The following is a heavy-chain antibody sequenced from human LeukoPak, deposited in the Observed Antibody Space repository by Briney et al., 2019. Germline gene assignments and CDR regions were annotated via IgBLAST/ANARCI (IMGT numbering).Heavy chain of an antibody. CDR2: ISPSGDNM. CDR3: VKDLRLRSTCNCYGWFDP. Sequence: GGSLRLSCAASGFTFNAYGMSWVRQAPGKGLEWVSAISPSGDNMYYPDSVKGRFIISRDNSKNTLSLQMNSLRVEDTATYYCVKDLRLRSTCNCYGWFDPWGQGTLVTVSS. D-gene: IGHD2-2*01. CDR1: GFTFNAYG. V-gene: IGHV3-23*01. J-gene: IGHJ5*02.